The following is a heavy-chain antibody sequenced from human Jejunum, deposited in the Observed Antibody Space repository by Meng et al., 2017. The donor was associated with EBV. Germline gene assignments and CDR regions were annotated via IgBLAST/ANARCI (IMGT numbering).Heavy chain of an antibody. CDR2: MHPGGST. CDR3: AKSNDYSLNS. CDR1: GDSTSSSHW. Sequence: QGQLRGPGPGLVKPSGTLSLTCAFSGDSTSSSHWWSWVRQPPGKGLEWIGEMHPGGSTNYNPSLKSRVTISVDNSKNQFSLKLTSVTAADTAVYYCAKSNDYSLNSWGQGTLVTVAS. D-gene: IGHD4-11*01. J-gene: IGHJ4*02. V-gene: IGHV4-4*02.